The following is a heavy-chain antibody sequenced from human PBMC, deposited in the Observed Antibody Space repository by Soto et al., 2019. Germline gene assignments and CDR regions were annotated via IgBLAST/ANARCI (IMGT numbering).Heavy chain of an antibody. CDR2: IRDGGEST. Sequence: EVQLLESGEGLLQPGESLRLSCAFSGFIFGNYMMTWVRQAPGKGLEWVSTIRDGGESTYYADSVKGRFTISRDNSKNTLYLQMDSLGVEDTAVYYCAPHVHCSGGSCHYDAFDIRGQGTMVTVSS. CDR3: APHVHCSGGSCHYDAFDI. CDR1: GFIFGNYM. J-gene: IGHJ3*02. V-gene: IGHV3-23*01. D-gene: IGHD2-15*01.